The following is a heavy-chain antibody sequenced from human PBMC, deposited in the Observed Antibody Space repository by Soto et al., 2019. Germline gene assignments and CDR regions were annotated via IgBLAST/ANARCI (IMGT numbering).Heavy chain of an antibody. Sequence: GASVKVSCKASGYTFTGYYMHWVGQAPGQGVEWMGWINPNSGGTNYAQKFQGWVTMTRDPSISTAYMELSRLRSDDTAVYYCARGGRGYSSGWYYYGMDVWGQGTTVTVSS. CDR1: GYTFTGYY. J-gene: IGHJ6*02. V-gene: IGHV1-2*04. CDR2: INPNSGGT. CDR3: ARGGRGYSSGWYYYGMDV. D-gene: IGHD6-19*01.